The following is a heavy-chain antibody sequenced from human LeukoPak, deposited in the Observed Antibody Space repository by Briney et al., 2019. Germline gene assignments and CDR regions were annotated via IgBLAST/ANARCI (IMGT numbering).Heavy chain of an antibody. J-gene: IGHJ6*04. CDR1: GFTFSRYE. D-gene: IGHD3-10*02. V-gene: IGHV3-48*03. CDR3: AELGITMIGGV. Sequence: GGSLRLSCAASGFTFSRYEMNWVRQAPGKGLEWVSYISSSGTTIYYADSVKGRFTISRDNAQNSLFLQMNSLRAEDAAVYYCAELGITMIGGVWGKGTTVTISS. CDR2: ISSSGTTI.